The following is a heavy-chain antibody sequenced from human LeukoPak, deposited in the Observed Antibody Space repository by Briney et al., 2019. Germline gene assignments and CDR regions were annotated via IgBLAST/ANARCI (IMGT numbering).Heavy chain of an antibody. J-gene: IGHJ4*02. CDR1: GFTFSNAW. D-gene: IGHD3-10*01. CDR2: IKSKTDGGTT. CDR3: TTKTALWVRGVNVDY. Sequence: GGSLRLCCAASGFTFSNAWMSWVRQAPGKGLEWVGRIKSKTDGGTTDYAAPVKGRFTISRDDSKNTLYLQMNSLKTEDTAVYYCTTKTALWVRGVNVDYWGQGTLVTVSS. V-gene: IGHV3-15*01.